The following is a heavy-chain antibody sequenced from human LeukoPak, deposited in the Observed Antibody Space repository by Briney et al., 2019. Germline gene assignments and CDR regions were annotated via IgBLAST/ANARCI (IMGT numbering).Heavy chain of an antibody. Sequence: GGSLRLSCAASGFTFSSYWMSWVRQAPGKGLEWVSAISGNGDITYYADSVRGRFTISRDNSENTLYLQMNSLRAEDTAVYYCARVKRDCSGGSCYSYDYWGQGTLVTVSS. V-gene: IGHV3-23*01. D-gene: IGHD2-15*01. CDR3: ARVKRDCSGGSCYSYDY. CDR2: ISGNGDIT. CDR1: GFTFSSYW. J-gene: IGHJ4*02.